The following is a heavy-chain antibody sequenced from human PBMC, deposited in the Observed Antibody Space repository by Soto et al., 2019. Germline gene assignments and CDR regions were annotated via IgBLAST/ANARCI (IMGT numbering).Heavy chain of an antibody. CDR2: INPNSGGT. D-gene: IGHD3-10*01. Sequence: ASVKVSCTASGYTFTGYYMHWVRQAPGQGLEWMGWINPNSGGTNYAQKFQGRVTMTRDTSISTAYMELSRLRSDDTAVYYCARVPLLGFGELHRWGQGTLVTVSS. J-gene: IGHJ5*02. V-gene: IGHV1-2*02. CDR3: ARVPLLGFGELHR. CDR1: GYTFTGYY.